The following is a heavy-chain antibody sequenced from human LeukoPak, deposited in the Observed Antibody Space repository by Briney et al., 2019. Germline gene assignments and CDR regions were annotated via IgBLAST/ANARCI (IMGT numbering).Heavy chain of an antibody. CDR1: GYLFRKNW. CDR2: IYPPDSDT. CDR3: ARRNTGYSTGWTDY. V-gene: IGHV5-51*01. J-gene: IGHJ4*02. D-gene: IGHD6-19*01. Sequence: GESLKISCKASGYLFRKNWIGWVRQMPGKGLEWMGIIYPPDSDTRYGREFQGQVTISVDESINTAYLQWSSLKASDTAMYYCARRNTGYSTGWTDYWGQGTLVTISS.